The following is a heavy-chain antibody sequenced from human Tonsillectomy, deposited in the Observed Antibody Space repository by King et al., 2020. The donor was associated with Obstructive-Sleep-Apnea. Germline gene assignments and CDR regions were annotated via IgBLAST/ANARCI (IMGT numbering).Heavy chain of an antibody. CDR3: AKGYCSTTSCYAPFDY. CDR2: IRYDGSNK. D-gene: IGHD2-2*01. Sequence: VQLVESGGGVVQPGGSLRLSCAASGFTFSSSGMHWVRQAPGKGLEWVAFIRYDGSNKYYSDSVKGRFTISRDNSKNTLYLQMNSLRAADKAVYYCAKGYCSTTSCYAPFDYWGQGTLVTVSS. J-gene: IGHJ4*02. V-gene: IGHV3-30*02. CDR1: GFTFSSSG.